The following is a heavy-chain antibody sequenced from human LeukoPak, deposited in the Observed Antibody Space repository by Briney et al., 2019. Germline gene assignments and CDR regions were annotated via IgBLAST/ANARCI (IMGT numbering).Heavy chain of an antibody. V-gene: IGHV4-59*01. CDR1: GGSISSYY. Sequence: SETLSLTCTVSGGSISSYYWSWIRQPPGKGLEWIGYIYYSGSTNYNPSLKSRVTISVDTSKNQFSLKLSSVTAADTAVYYCARIDYGGSDYAFDIWGQGTMVTVSS. J-gene: IGHJ3*02. CDR3: ARIDYGGSDYAFDI. D-gene: IGHD4-23*01. CDR2: IYYSGST.